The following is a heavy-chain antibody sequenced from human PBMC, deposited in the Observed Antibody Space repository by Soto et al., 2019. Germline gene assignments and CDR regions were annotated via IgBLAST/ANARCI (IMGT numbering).Heavy chain of an antibody. Sequence: GGSLRLSCAASGFTFSSYGMHWVRQAPGKGLEWVAVISYDGSNKYYADSVKGRFTISRDNSKNTLYLQMDSLTAGDTALYYCAKATATGGGAFDICGQGTMVTVSS. J-gene: IGHJ3*02. CDR3: AKATATGGGAFDI. D-gene: IGHD2-8*02. V-gene: IGHV3-30*18. CDR2: ISYDGSNK. CDR1: GFTFSSYG.